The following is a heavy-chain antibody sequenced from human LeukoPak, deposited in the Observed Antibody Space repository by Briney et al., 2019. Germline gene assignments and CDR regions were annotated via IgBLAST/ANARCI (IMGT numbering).Heavy chain of an antibody. J-gene: IGHJ3*01. CDR2: IKKDGSEE. V-gene: IGHV3-7*01. D-gene: IGHD1-14*01. CDR1: GFTLNSYL. Sequence: SGGSLRLSCAASGFTLNSYLMSWVRQAPGRGLEWVANIKKDGSEESYLDSVKGRFTGSRDNAKNSLFLQMNSLRGEDTAVYYCARSNPNRNALDLWGQGTMVTISS. CDR3: ARSNPNRNALDL.